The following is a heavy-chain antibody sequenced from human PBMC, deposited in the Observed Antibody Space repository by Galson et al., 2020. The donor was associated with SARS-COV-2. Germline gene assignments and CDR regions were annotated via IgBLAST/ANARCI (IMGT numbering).Heavy chain of an antibody. Sequence: SETLSLTCAVYGGSFSGYYWRWIRQPPGKGLEWIGEINHSGSTNYNQSLKSRVTISVDTSKNQFSLKLSSVTAADTAVYYCARGELGYGDYLGDYYYYGMDVWGQGTTVTVSS. V-gene: IGHV4-34*01. CDR1: GGSFSGYY. J-gene: IGHJ6*02. CDR2: INHSGST. CDR3: ARGELGYGDYLGDYYYYGMDV. D-gene: IGHD4-17*01.